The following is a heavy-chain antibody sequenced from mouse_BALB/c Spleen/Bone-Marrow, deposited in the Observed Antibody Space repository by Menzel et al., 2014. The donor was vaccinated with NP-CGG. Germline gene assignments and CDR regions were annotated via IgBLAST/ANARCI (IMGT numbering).Heavy chain of an antibody. Sequence: QAQLQQSGAELARPGASVKLSCKASGYTFTSYWMQWVKQRPGQGLEWIGAIYPGDGDTRYTQKFKGKATLTADKSSSTAYMQLSSLASEDSAVYYCARGFPFVYCSQGTTPAISS. J-gene: IGHJ2*01. V-gene: IGHV1-87*01. CDR1: GYTFTSYW. CDR3: ARGFPFVY. CDR2: IYPGDGDT.